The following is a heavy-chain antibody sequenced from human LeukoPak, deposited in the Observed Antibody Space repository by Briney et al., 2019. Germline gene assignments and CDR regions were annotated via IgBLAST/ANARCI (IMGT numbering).Heavy chain of an antibody. CDR1: GFTFSSYA. J-gene: IGHJ4*02. CDR2: ISGSGGST. CDR3: AKDRVVGATTGGFDY. D-gene: IGHD1-26*01. V-gene: IGHV3-23*01. Sequence: GGSLRLSCAASGFTFSSYAMSWVRQAPGKGLEWISAISGSGGSTYYADSVKGRFTISRDNSKNTLYLQMNSLRAEDTAVYYCAKDRVVGATTGGFDYWGQGTLVTVSS.